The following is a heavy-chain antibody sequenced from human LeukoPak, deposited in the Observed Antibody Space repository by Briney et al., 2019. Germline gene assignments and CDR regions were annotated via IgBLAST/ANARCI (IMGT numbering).Heavy chain of an antibody. J-gene: IGHJ4*02. CDR1: GGSISSIIYY. Sequence: SETLSLTCSVSGGSISSIIYYWGWIRLPPGKGLEWIGSIYYSGGTYYNPSLKSRVTISVDTSKNQFSLKLSPVTAADTAVYYCARGPNSGWSGTPFDYWGQGTLVTVSS. V-gene: IGHV4-39*07. CDR3: ARGPNSGWSGTPFDY. CDR2: IYYSGGT. D-gene: IGHD6-19*01.